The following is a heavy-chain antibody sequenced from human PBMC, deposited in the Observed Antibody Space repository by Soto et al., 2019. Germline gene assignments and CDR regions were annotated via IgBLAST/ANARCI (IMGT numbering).Heavy chain of an antibody. Sequence: QVQLVESGGGVVQPGMSLRLSCATSGFSFSSHAIHWVRQAPGKGLEWVAQIWSDGSNRYYAESRRGRFTISTDFSKTTAFLQMDSLTAEATAVYYCARYGQISAPSAFHMWGQGTLVIVSS. D-gene: IGHD3-10*01. J-gene: IGHJ3*02. CDR1: GFSFSSHA. V-gene: IGHV3-33*01. CDR2: IWSDGSNR. CDR3: ARYGQISAPSAFHM.